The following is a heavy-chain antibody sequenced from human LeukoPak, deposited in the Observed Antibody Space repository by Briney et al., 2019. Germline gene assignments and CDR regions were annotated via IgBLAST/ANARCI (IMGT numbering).Heavy chain of an antibody. CDR1: GFTFSSNW. CDR2: IKGDGIST. Sequence: GGSLRLSCAASGFTFSSNWMHWVRHAPGQGLVWVSRIKGDGISTNYADSVKGRFTISRDIAKNTLYLQMNSLRAEDTGVYYCAKDHYWSIDYWGRGTLATVSS. J-gene: IGHJ4*02. V-gene: IGHV3-74*01. D-gene: IGHD3-3*01. CDR3: AKDHYWSIDY.